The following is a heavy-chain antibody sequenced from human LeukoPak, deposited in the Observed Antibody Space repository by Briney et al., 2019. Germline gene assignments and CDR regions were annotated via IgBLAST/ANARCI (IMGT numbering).Heavy chain of an antibody. CDR1: GYTFSSYW. CDR2: IYPGDSDT. CDR3: ARNLGYSSGWYSDY. J-gene: IGHJ4*02. V-gene: IGHV5-51*01. Sequence: PGESLKISCKGSGYTFSSYWIGWVRQMPGKGLEWMGTIYPGDSDTRYSPSFKGQVTMLADKSINTAYLQWSSLKASDTAMYYCARNLGYSSGWYSDYWGQGTLVTVSS. D-gene: IGHD6-19*01.